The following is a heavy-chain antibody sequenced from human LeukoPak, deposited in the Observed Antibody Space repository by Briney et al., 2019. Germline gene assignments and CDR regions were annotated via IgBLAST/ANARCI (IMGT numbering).Heavy chain of an antibody. J-gene: IGHJ5*02. V-gene: IGHV1-18*01. D-gene: IGHD2-21*01. CDR3: ARNYLWGWINWFDP. CDR1: GYTFTSYG. Sequence: ASVKVSCKASGYTFTSYGINWVRQAPGQGLEWMGWISAYNGNTNYAQKLQGRVTMTTDTSTTTVYMELRSLRSDDTAVYYCARNYLWGWINWFDPWGQGTLVTVSS. CDR2: ISAYNGNT.